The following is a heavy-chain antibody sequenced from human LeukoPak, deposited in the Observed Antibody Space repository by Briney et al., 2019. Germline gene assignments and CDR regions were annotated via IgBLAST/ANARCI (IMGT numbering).Heavy chain of an antibody. CDR1: GFTFSSYW. Sequence: GGSLRLSCAASGFTFSSYWMSWVRQAPGKGLEWVANIKQDGSEKYYVDSVKGRFTISRDNAKNSPYLQMNSLRAEDTAVYYCGRVVPAAKLYYYYGMDVWGKGTTVTASS. D-gene: IGHD2-2*01. V-gene: IGHV3-7*03. CDR3: GRVVPAAKLYYYYGMDV. CDR2: IKQDGSEK. J-gene: IGHJ6*04.